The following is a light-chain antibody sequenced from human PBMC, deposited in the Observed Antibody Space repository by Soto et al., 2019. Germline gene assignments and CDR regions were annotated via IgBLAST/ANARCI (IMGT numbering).Light chain of an antibody. J-gene: IGKJ1*01. Sequence: EIVLTQSPGTLSLSPGEGATLSCRASQSINSFLAWYQQRRGQAPRLLIHGASNRATGIPDRFSGSGSGTDITLTISRLEPEDFAVYYGQQYGGSPRTFGQGTKVEVK. CDR3: QQYGGSPRT. CDR2: GAS. CDR1: QSINSF. V-gene: IGKV3-20*01.